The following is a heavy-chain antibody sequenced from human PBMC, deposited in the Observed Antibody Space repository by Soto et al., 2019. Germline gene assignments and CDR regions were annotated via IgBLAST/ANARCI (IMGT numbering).Heavy chain of an antibody. CDR3: CREPYISGHYSGGCDV. V-gene: IGHV3-30*04. CDR1: GFTFSSYA. J-gene: IGHJ3*01. CDR2: VSHDGKTE. D-gene: IGHD3-22*01. Sequence: QVQLVESGGGVVQPGRSLRLSCAASGFTFSSYAMHWVRQAPGKGLEWVAVVSHDGKTEHHAAAVKGRFTTSRDTSANILSLQMISLRDEDTAVYYCCREPYISGHYSGGCDVWGQGTMVTVSS.